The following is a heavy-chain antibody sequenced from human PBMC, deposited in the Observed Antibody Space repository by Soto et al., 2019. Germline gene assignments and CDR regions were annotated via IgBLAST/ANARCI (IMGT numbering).Heavy chain of an antibody. D-gene: IGHD1-1*01. Sequence: SGTLSLTCAVYGGSIRSINSWSWVRQPPGKGLEWIGEIYHSWSTNYNPSLKSRVTISVDKSKNQFSLKLTSVTAADTAVYYCAKLRSDAYNRHYYYGMDVWGQGTTVTVSS. V-gene: IGHV4-4*02. J-gene: IGHJ6*02. CDR2: IYHSWST. CDR1: GGSIRSINS. CDR3: AKLRSDAYNRHYYYGMDV.